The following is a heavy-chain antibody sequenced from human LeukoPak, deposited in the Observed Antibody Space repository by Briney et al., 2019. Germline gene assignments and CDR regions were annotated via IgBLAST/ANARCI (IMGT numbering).Heavy chain of an antibody. CDR1: GGSISSSSYY. D-gene: IGHD3-22*01. J-gene: IGHJ6*03. V-gene: IGHV4-61*01. CDR3: ARAGSGYYYDYYYYCMDV. CDR2: IYYSGST. Sequence: SETLSLTCTVSGGSISSSSYYWSWIRQPPGKGLEWIGYIYYSGSTNYNPSLKSRVTISVDTSKNQFSLKLSSVTAADTAVYYCARAGSGYYYDYYYYCMDVWGKGTTVTVSS.